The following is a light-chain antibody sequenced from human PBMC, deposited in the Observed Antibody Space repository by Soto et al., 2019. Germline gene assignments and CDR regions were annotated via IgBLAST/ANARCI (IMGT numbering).Light chain of an antibody. V-gene: IGLV2-8*01. CDR1: SSDVGGYNY. J-gene: IGLJ2*01. CDR2: EVT. CDR3: SSFAGGGNPVL. Sequence: QSVLTQPPSASGSLGQSVTISCTGTSSDVGGYNYVSWHQQHPDKAPKLMIYEVTKRPSGVPDRFSGSKSGNTASLTVSGRQAEDEADYYCSSFAGGGNPVLFGGGTKLTVL.